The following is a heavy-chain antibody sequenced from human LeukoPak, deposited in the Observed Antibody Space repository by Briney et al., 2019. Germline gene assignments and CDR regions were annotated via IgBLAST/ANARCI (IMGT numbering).Heavy chain of an antibody. Sequence: ASVKVSCKASGYTFTGYYMHWVRRAPGQGLERMGWINPNSGGPNYAQKFQGRVTMTRDTSIGTAYMELSRLRSDDTAVYYCARDRGELPDYWGQGTLVTVSS. D-gene: IGHD1-26*01. CDR3: ARDRGELPDY. J-gene: IGHJ4*02. V-gene: IGHV1-2*02. CDR1: GYTFTGYY. CDR2: INPNSGGP.